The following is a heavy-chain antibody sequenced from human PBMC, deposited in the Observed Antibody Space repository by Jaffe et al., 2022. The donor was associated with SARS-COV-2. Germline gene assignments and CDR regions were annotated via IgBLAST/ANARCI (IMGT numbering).Heavy chain of an antibody. CDR2: IYTSGST. CDR1: GGSISSGSYY. V-gene: IGHV4-61*02. CDR3: ARASVVVVAATEANWFDP. D-gene: IGHD2-15*01. J-gene: IGHJ5*02. Sequence: QVQLQESGPGLVKPSQTLSLTCTVSGGSISSGSYYWSWIRQPAGKGLEWIGRIYTSGSTNYNPSLKSRVTISVDTSKNQFSLKLSSVTAADTAVYYCARASVVVVAATEANWFDPWGQGTLVTVSS.